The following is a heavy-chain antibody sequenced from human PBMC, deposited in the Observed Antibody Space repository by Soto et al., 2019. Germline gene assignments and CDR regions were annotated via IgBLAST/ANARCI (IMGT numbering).Heavy chain of an antibody. D-gene: IGHD3-22*01. J-gene: IGHJ4*02. CDR2: IIPIFGTA. Sequence: SVKVSCKASGGTFSSYAISWVRQAPGQGLEWMGGIIPIFGTANYAQKFQGRVTITADESTSTAYMELSSLRSEDTAAYYCARPLGYYDSSGYHLGYWGQGTLVTVSS. V-gene: IGHV1-69*13. CDR1: GGTFSSYA. CDR3: ARPLGYYDSSGYHLGY.